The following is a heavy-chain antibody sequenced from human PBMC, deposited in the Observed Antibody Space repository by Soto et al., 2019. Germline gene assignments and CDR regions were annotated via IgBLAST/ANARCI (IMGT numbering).Heavy chain of an antibody. CDR3: ARDAALPGEADRFDY. CDR2: IYYSGTT. CDR1: GGSIRNGDCY. Sequence: SETLSLTCTVSGGSIRNGDCYFICIRQTPGKGLEWIGSIYYSGTTHNNTSLKSPVSVSTDTSKNQFSLKLTSVTAADTAMYYCARDAALPGEADRFDYWGQGTLVTVSS. J-gene: IGHJ4*02. D-gene: IGHD2-15*01. V-gene: IGHV4-30-4*01.